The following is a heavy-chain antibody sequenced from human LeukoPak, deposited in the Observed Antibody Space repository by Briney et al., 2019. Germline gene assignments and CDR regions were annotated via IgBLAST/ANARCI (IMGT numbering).Heavy chain of an antibody. Sequence: GSLRLSCAASGFTFSSYNMNWIRQPPGKGLEWIGSIYYSGSTYYNPSLKSRVTISVDTSKNQFSLKLSSVTAADTAVYYCARHHSGWLPFDYWGQGTLVTVSS. CDR1: GFTFSSYN. V-gene: IGHV4-39*01. D-gene: IGHD6-19*01. CDR3: ARHHSGWLPFDY. J-gene: IGHJ4*02. CDR2: IYYSGST.